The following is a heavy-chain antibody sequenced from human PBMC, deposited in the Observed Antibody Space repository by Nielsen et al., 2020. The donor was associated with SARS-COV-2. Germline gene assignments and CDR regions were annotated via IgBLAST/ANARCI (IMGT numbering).Heavy chain of an antibody. CDR2: ISYDGSNK. D-gene: IGHD2-15*01. Sequence: GESLKISCAASGFTFSSYGMHWVRQAPGKGLEWVAVISYDGSNKYYADSVKGRFTISRDNAKNTLYLQMNSLRAEDTAVYYCAVAGYCSGGSCYEFDYWGQGTLVTVSS. CDR3: AVAGYCSGGSCYEFDY. J-gene: IGHJ4*02. V-gene: IGHV3-30*03. CDR1: GFTFSSYG.